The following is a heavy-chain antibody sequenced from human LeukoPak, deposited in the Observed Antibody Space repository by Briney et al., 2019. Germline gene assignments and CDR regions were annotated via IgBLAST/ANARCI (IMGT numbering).Heavy chain of an antibody. J-gene: IGHJ4*02. CDR3: ARREGNQLDY. D-gene: IGHD5-24*01. CDR2: INHSGST. V-gene: IGHV4-34*01. Sequence: PSETLSLTCAVYGGSFSGYYWSWIRQPPGKGLEWIGEINHSGSTNYNPSLKSRVTISVDTSKNQFSLKLSSVTAADTAVYYCARREGNQLDYRGQGTLVTVSS. CDR1: GGSFSGYY.